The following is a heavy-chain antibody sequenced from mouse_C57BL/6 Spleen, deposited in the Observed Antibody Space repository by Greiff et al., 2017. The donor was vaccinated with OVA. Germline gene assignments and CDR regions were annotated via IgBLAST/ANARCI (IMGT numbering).Heavy chain of an antibody. J-gene: IGHJ2*01. D-gene: IGHD2-5*01. V-gene: IGHV5-9-1*02. Sequence: EVKLVESGEGLVKPGGSLKLSCAASGFTFSSYAMSWVRQTPEKRLEWVAYISSGGDYIYYADTVKGRFTISRDNARNTLYLQMSSLKSEDTAVYYCTREAYSNYFDYWGQGTTLTVSS. CDR2: ISSGGDYI. CDR1: GFTFSSYA. CDR3: TREAYSNYFDY.